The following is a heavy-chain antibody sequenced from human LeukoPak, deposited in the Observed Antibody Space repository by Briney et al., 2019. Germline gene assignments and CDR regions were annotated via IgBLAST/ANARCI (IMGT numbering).Heavy chain of an antibody. CDR1: GFTFTSYY. V-gene: IGHV1-46*01. CDR2: INPSGGTT. J-gene: IGHJ4*02. D-gene: IGHD6-13*01. CDR3: ARVVAAAGSVDY. Sequence: ASVKVSCKASGFTFTSYYIYWVRQAPGQGLEWMGIINPSGGTTSYAQKFQGRVTMTRDTSTNIVYMELNSLTSDDTAVYYCARVVAAAGSVDYWGQGTLVTVPS.